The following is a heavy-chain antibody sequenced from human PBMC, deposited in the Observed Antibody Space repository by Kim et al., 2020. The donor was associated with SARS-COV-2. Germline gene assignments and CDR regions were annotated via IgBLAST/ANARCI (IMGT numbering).Heavy chain of an antibody. CDR3: AKNNPYFDY. Sequence: GRTYSADPVKGRITISRDNSKNTLYLQMNSLRAEDTAVYYCAKNNPYFDYWGQGTLVTVSS. CDR2: GRT. V-gene: IGHV3-23*01. J-gene: IGHJ4*02.